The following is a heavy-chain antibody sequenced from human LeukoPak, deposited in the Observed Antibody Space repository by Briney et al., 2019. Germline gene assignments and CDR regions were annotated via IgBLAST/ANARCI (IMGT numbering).Heavy chain of an antibody. CDR3: AKTRSSAIYGDYVYFDY. CDR2: IGNDGVSL. D-gene: IGHD4-17*01. J-gene: IGHJ4*02. V-gene: IGHV3-74*01. CDR1: GFEFSVYW. Sequence: GGSLRLSCAASGFEFSVYWMHWVRQTPGKGLEWVARIGNDGVSLSYTDSVKGRFTISRDNSKNTLYLQMNSLRAEDTAVYYCAKTRSSAIYGDYVYFDYWGQGTLVTVSS.